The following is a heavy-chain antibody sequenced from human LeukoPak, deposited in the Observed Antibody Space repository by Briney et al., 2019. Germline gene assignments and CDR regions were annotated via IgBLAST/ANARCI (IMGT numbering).Heavy chain of an antibody. CDR2: IYYSGST. CDR1: GGSFSGYY. Sequence: PSETLSLTCAVYGGSFSGYYWSWIRQPPGKGLEWIGYIYYSGSTNYNPSLKSRVTISVDTSKNQFSLKLSSVTAADTAVYYCAREGIAAAGVLDYWGQGTLVTVSS. CDR3: AREGIAAAGVLDY. J-gene: IGHJ4*02. D-gene: IGHD6-13*01. V-gene: IGHV4-59*01.